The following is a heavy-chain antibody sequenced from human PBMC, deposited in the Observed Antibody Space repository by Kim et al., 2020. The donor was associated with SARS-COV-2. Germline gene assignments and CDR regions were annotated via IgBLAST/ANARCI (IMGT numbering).Heavy chain of an antibody. Sequence: SETLSLTCTVSGGSISSYYWSWIRQPPGKGLEWIGYIYYSGSTNYNPSLKSRVTISVDTSKNQFSLKLSSVTAADTAVYYCARARNFDYWGQGTLVTVSS. V-gene: IGHV4-59*01. CDR3: ARARNFDY. CDR2: IYYSGST. CDR1: GGSISSYY. J-gene: IGHJ4*02.